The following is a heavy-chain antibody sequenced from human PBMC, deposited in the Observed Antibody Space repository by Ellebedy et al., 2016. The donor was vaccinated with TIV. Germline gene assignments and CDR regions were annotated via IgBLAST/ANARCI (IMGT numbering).Heavy chain of an antibody. V-gene: IGHV1-69*04. CDR1: GGTFSSYA. CDR2: IIPILGIA. Sequence: SVKVSCXASGGTFSSYAISWVRQAPGQGLEWMGRIIPILGIANYAQKFQGRVTITADKSTSTAYMELSSLRSEDTAVYYCARDSGGNLDYWGQGTLVTVSS. J-gene: IGHJ4*02. CDR3: ARDSGGNLDY. D-gene: IGHD4-23*01.